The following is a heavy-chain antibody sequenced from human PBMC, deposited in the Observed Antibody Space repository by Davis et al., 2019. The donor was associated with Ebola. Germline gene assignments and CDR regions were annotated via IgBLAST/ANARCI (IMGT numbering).Heavy chain of an antibody. CDR3: ARVGAPYCSSTSCYGFYGMDV. D-gene: IGHD2-2*01. J-gene: IGHJ6*04. Sequence: ASVKVSCKASGYTFTSYAMNWVRQAPGQGLEWMGWINAGNGNTKYSQKFQGRVTITADESTSTAYMELSSLRSEDTAVYYCARVGAPYCSSTSCYGFYGMDVWGKGTTVTVSS. CDR1: GYTFTSYA. CDR2: INAGNGNT. V-gene: IGHV1-3*01.